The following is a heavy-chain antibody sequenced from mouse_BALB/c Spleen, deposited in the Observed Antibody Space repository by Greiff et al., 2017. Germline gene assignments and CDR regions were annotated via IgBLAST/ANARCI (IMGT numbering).Heavy chain of an antibody. CDR1: GDSITSGY. V-gene: IGHV3-8*02. CDR3: ANYYGSSYAMDY. J-gene: IGHJ4*01. CDR2: ISYSGST. Sequence: EVQLQESGPSLLKPSQTLSLTCSVTGDSITSGYWNWIRKFPGNKLEYMGYISYSGSTYYNPSLKSRISITRDTSKNQYYLQLNSVTTEDTATYYCANYYGSSYAMDYWGQGTSVTVSS. D-gene: IGHD1-1*01.